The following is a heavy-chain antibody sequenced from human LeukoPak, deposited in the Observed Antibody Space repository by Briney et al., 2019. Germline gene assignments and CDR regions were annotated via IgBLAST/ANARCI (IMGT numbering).Heavy chain of an antibody. CDR1: GFTFSSYA. Sequence: GGSLRLSCAASGFTFSSYAMHWVRQAPGKGLEWVAVISYDGSNKYSADSVKGRFTISRDNSKNTLYLQMNSLRAEDTAVYYCARASGIGIAARHSDYWGQGTLVTVSS. J-gene: IGHJ4*02. V-gene: IGHV3-30*04. CDR2: ISYDGSNK. CDR3: ARASGIGIAARHSDY. D-gene: IGHD6-6*01.